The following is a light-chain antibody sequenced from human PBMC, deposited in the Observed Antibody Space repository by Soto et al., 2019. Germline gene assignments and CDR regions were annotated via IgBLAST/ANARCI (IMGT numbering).Light chain of an antibody. CDR2: GAS. CDR3: QQYGSSPRT. CDR1: ESVSTN. Sequence: EIETTQSPATLSLAPGERVTLSCRASESVSTNLAWYQQKAGQAPRLLIYGASTRATGIPARFSGSGSGTDFTLTISRLEPEDFAVYYCQQYGSSPRTFGQGTKVDIK. J-gene: IGKJ1*01. V-gene: IGKV3-20*01.